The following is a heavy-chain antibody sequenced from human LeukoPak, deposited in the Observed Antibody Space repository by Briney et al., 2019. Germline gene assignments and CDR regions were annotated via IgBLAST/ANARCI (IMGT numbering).Heavy chain of an antibody. CDR3: ARVHRIAVAGNQTDY. D-gene: IGHD6-19*01. CDR2: IYYSGST. V-gene: IGHV4-30-4*01. J-gene: IGHJ4*02. Sequence: PSETLSLTCTVSGGSISSGDYYWSWIRQPPGKGLEWIGYIYYSGSTYYNPSLKSRVTISVDTSKNPFSLKLSSVTAADTAVYYCARVHRIAVAGNQTDYWGQGTLVTVSS. CDR1: GGSISSGDYY.